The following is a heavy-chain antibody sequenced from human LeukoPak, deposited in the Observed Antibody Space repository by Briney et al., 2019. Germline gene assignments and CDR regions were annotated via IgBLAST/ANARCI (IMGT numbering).Heavy chain of an antibody. Sequence: GASVKVSCKASGYTFTSYGISWVRQAPGQRLEWMGWISAYNGNTNYAQKLQGRVTMTTDTSTSTAYMELRSLRSDDTAVCYCARDVYDYVWGSYPPHFDYWGQGTLVTVSS. CDR3: ARDVYDYVWGSYPPHFDY. J-gene: IGHJ4*02. D-gene: IGHD3-16*02. CDR2: ISAYNGNT. V-gene: IGHV1-18*01. CDR1: GYTFTSYG.